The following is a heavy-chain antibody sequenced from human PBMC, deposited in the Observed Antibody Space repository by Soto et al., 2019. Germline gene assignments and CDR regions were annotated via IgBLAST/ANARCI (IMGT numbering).Heavy chain of an antibody. CDR1: GYTFTSYG. V-gene: IGHV1-18*01. CDR3: ARVKGSGYHNWFDP. J-gene: IGHJ5*02. Sequence: ASVKVSCTASGYTFTSYGIIWVRQAPGQGLEWMGWISAYNGNTNYAQKLQGRVTMTTDTSTSTAYMELRSLRSDDTAVYYCARVKGSGYHNWFDPWGQGTLVTVSS. D-gene: IGHD3-22*01. CDR2: ISAYNGNT.